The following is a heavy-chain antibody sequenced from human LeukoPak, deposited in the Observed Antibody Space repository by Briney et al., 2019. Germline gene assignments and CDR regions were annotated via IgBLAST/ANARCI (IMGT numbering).Heavy chain of an antibody. CDR3: AKVATWTYFDS. J-gene: IGHJ4*02. CDR2: IGDSGVPT. CDR1: QFTFTSYA. Sequence: GGSLRLSCAASQFTFTSYAMSWVRQAPGRGLEWVSSIGDSGVPTYYADSVKGRFTVSRDNSQNTLYLQMNSLRADDTAVYYCAKVATWTYFDSWGQGTLVTVSS. D-gene: IGHD3/OR15-3a*01. V-gene: IGHV3-23*01.